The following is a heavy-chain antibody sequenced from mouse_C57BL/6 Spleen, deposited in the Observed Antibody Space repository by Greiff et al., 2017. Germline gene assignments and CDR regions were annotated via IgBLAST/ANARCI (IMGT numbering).Heavy chain of an antibody. Sequence: VQLQQSGPELVKPGASVKISCKASGYAFSSSWMNWVKQRPGKGLEWIGRIYPGDGDTNYNGKFKGKATLTADKSSSTAYMQLSSLTSEDSAVYFCAPYYYGSSYGFAYWGQRTLVTVSA. CDR3: APYYYGSSYGFAY. V-gene: IGHV1-82*01. J-gene: IGHJ3*01. D-gene: IGHD1-1*01. CDR2: IYPGDGDT. CDR1: GYAFSSSW.